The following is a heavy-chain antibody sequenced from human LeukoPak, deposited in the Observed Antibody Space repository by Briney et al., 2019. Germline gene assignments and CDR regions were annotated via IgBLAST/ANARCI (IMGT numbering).Heavy chain of an antibody. J-gene: IGHJ4*02. V-gene: IGHV3-33*01. D-gene: IGHD6-13*01. CDR1: GFTFSSYG. CDR3: ARESSSSWYAPDY. Sequence: GGSLRLSCAASGFTFSSYGMHWVRQAPGKGLGWVAVIWYDGSNKYYADSVKGRFTISRDNSKNTLYLQMNTLRAEDTAVYYCARESSSSWYAPDYWGQGTLVTVSS. CDR2: IWYDGSNK.